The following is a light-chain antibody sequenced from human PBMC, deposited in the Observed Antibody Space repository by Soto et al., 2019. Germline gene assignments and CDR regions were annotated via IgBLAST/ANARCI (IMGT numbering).Light chain of an antibody. CDR3: QHCNSYSEA. V-gene: IGKV1-5*03. Sequence: DIQMTQSPSTLSGSVGDRVTITCRASQTISSWLAWYQQKPGKAPKLLIYKASTLKSGVPSRFSGSGSGTEFTLTISSLQPDDFATYYCQHCNSYSEAFSQGTKVELK. CDR1: QTISSW. J-gene: IGKJ1*01. CDR2: KAS.